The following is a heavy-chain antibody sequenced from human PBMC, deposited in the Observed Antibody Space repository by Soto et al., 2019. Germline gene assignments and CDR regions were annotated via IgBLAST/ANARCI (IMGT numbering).Heavy chain of an antibody. Sequence: GGSRRRCWVASGFDVSDFHISWVRQAPGKGLEWISYISSSLGHTDYAESVKGRFTISRDNAKSSVFLEMSDLRSDDTAVYYCAANWNFGLNFWGQGTLVTVSS. V-gene: IGHV3-11*03. J-gene: IGHJ4*02. CDR3: AANWNFGLNF. D-gene: IGHD1-1*01. CDR1: GFDVSDFH. CDR2: ISSSLGHT.